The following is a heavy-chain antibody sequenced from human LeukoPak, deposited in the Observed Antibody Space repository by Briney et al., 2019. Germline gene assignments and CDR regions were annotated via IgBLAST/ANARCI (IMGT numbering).Heavy chain of an antibody. D-gene: IGHD3-10*01. CDR3: AKEPQKGSYYYYYYMDV. V-gene: IGHV3-30*02. Sequence: LGGSLRLSCAASGFTFSSYGMHWVRQAPGKGLEWVAFIRYDGSNKYYADSVKGRFTISRDNSKNTLYLQMNSLRAEDTAVYYCAKEPQKGSYYYYYYMDVWGKGTTVTVSS. J-gene: IGHJ6*03. CDR1: GFTFSSYG. CDR2: IRYDGSNK.